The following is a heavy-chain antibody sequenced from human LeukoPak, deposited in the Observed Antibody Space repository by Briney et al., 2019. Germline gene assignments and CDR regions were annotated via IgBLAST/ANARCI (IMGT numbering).Heavy chain of an antibody. CDR1: GGSISSYY. CDR3: ARLYGSGSYYNGDY. J-gene: IGHJ4*02. CDR2: INHSGST. D-gene: IGHD3-10*01. Sequence: SETLSLTCTVSGGSISSYYWSWIRQPPGKGLEWIGEINHSGSTNYNPSLKSRVTISVDTSKNQFSLKLSSVTAADTAVYYCARLYGSGSYYNGDYWGQGTLVTVSS. V-gene: IGHV4-34*01.